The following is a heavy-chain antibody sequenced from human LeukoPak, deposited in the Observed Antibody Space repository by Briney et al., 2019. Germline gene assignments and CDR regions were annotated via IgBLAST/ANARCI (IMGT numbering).Heavy chain of an antibody. CDR1: GFTFDDYA. Sequence: GGSLRLSCAASGFTFDDYAMHWVRQAPGKGLEWVSGISWNSGSIGYADSVKGRFTISRDNSKNTLYLQMNSLRAEDTAVYYCARGRYSSSWYPFDYWGQGTLVTVSS. V-gene: IGHV3-9*01. CDR3: ARGRYSSSWYPFDY. D-gene: IGHD6-13*01. CDR2: ISWNSGSI. J-gene: IGHJ4*02.